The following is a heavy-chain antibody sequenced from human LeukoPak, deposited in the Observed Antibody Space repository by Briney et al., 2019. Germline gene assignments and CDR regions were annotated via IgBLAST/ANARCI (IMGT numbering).Heavy chain of an antibody. V-gene: IGHV3-23*01. CDR3: AREAGAWYYDFWSGYLGWFDP. CDR1: GFTFSSYA. J-gene: IGHJ5*02. Sequence: GGSLRLSCAASGFTFSSYAMSWVRQAPGKGLEWVSGISGSGDNTYYADSVKGRFTISRDNAKNTLYLQMNSLRAEDTAVYYCAREAGAWYYDFWSGYLGWFDPWGQGTLVTVSS. D-gene: IGHD3-3*01. CDR2: ISGSGDNT.